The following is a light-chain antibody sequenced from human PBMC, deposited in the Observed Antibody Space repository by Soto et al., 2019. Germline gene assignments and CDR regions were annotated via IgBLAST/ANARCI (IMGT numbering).Light chain of an antibody. V-gene: IGLV2-14*01. Sequence: QSALTQPASVSGSPGQSITISCTGPSSDVGGYNYVSWYQQHPGKAPKLMIYEVSNRPSGVSNRFSGSKSGNTASLTISGLQADEEADYYCSSYTSSSTLVVFGGGTKLTVL. J-gene: IGLJ2*01. CDR1: SSDVGGYNY. CDR3: SSYTSSSTLVV. CDR2: EVS.